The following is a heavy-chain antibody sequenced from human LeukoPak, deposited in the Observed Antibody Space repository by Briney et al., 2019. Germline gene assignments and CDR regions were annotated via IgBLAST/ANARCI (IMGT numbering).Heavy chain of an antibody. D-gene: IGHD3-3*01. CDR3: AKDLQIFGVVIGAFDI. V-gene: IGHV3-23*01. Sequence: PGGSLRLSCAASGFTFSTYAMTWVRQAPGKGLEWVSAISGSGGSTYYADSVKGRFTISRDNSKNTLYLQMNSLRAEDTAVYYCAKDLQIFGVVIGAFDIWGQGTMVTVSS. J-gene: IGHJ3*02. CDR1: GFTFSTYA. CDR2: ISGSGGST.